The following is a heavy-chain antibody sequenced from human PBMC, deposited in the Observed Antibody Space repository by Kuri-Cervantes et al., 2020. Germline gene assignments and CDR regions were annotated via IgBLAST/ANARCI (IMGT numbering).Heavy chain of an antibody. Sequence: GESLKISCAASGFTFSSYGMHWVRQAPGKGLEWVAVISYDGSNKYYADSVKGRFTVSRDKSINTLYPQLSSLRPEDTAVYYCARGNKYCSVTSCHTSFDFWGQGALVTVSS. CDR2: ISYDGSNK. CDR1: GFTFSSYG. V-gene: IGHV3-30*03. D-gene: IGHD2-15*01. J-gene: IGHJ4*02. CDR3: ARGNKYCSVTSCHTSFDF.